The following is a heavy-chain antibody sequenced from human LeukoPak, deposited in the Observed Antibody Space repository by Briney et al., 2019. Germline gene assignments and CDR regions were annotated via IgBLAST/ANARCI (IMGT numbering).Heavy chain of an antibody. D-gene: IGHD1-26*01. J-gene: IGHJ4*02. CDR1: GFTFSSYA. V-gene: IGHV3-30-3*01. CDR3: ARESGSYYVFDY. Sequence: SGGSLRLSCAASGFTFSSYAMHWVRQAPGKGLEWVAVISYDGSNKYYADSVKGRFTISRDNSKNTLYLQMNSLRAEDTAVYYCARESGSYYVFDYWGQGTLVTVSS. CDR2: ISYDGSNK.